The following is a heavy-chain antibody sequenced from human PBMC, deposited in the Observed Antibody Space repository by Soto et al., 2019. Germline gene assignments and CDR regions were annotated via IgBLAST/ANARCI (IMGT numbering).Heavy chain of an antibody. CDR3: ARYLAVVLGDV. CDR1: GYTFTSYG. J-gene: IGHJ6*02. Sequence: QVQLVQSGAEVKKPGASVKVSCKASGYTFTSYGISWVRQAPGQGLEWMGWISAYNGNTKYAQKHQGRVTMTTDTPTSTAYMERRSLRSDDTAVYYCARYLAVVLGDVWGQGTTVTVSS. CDR2: ISAYNGNT. V-gene: IGHV1-18*01. D-gene: IGHD3-3*01.